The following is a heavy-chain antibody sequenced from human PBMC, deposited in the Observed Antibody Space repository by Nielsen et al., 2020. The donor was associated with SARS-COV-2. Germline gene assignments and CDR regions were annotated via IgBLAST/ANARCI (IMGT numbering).Heavy chain of an antibody. D-gene: IGHD4-17*01. Sequence: ASVKVSCKASGYTFTGYYMHWVRQAPGQGLEWMGRINPNSGGTNYAQKFQGRVTMTRDTSISTAYMELSRLRSDDTAVYYCAREETTVTTKDYWGQGTLVTVSS. V-gene: IGHV1-2*06. CDR1: GYTFTGYY. CDR2: INPNSGGT. J-gene: IGHJ4*02. CDR3: AREETTVTTKDY.